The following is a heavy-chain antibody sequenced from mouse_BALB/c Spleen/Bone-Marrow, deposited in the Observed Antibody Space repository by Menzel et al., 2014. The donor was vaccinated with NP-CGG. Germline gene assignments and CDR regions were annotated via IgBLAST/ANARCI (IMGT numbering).Heavy chain of an antibody. Sequence: LQESGAELVKPGASVKMSCKASGYTFTSYWMHWVKQRPGQGLEWIGTIDPSDSYTSYNQKFKGKATLTVDTSSSTAYMQLSSLTSEDSAVYYCTMDDYDGGYYFDYWGQGTTLTVSS. V-gene: IGHV1S127*01. CDR1: GYTFTSYW. D-gene: IGHD2-4*01. CDR2: IDPSDSYT. J-gene: IGHJ2*01. CDR3: TMDDYDGGYYFDY.